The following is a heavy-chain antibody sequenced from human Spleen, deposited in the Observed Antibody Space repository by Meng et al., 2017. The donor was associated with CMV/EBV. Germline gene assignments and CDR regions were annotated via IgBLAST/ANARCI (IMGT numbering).Heavy chain of an antibody. D-gene: IGHD4-11*01. CDR1: GFTVSSYA. Sequence: GSMGLSGAPSGFTVSSYAMNWVSQAPGKGLEWVALIRSDGSNKYYKDSVKGRFTISRDNSRNTVYIEMNSLGAEDTAVYYRSTLHEGWGQGILVTVSS. V-gene: IGHV3-30*02. CDR3: STLHEG. CDR2: IRSDGSNK. J-gene: IGHJ4*02.